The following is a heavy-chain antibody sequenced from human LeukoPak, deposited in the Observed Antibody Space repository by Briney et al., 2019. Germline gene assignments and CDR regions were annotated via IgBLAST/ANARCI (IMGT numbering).Heavy chain of an antibody. J-gene: IGHJ6*02. CDR1: GFTFSDYY. V-gene: IGHV3-11*01. CDR2: ISSRGSTI. CDR3: ARSVQRFDILTGYYTRYGMDV. D-gene: IGHD3-9*01. Sequence: PGGSLRLSCAASGFTFSDYYMSWIRQAPGKGLEWVSYISSRGSTIYYADSVKGRFTISRDNAKNSLYLQMNSLRAEDTAVYYCARSVQRFDILTGYYTRYGMDVWGQGTTVTVSS.